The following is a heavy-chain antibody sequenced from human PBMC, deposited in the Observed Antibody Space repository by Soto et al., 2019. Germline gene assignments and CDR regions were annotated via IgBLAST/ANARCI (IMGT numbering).Heavy chain of an antibody. Sequence: LRGSCAASGFAFSNYEMNWVRQAPGKGLEWVSYISLSGSTIYYADSVKGRFTISRDDAKDSLYLEMDSLRADDTAVYYCARESFSASPNFFDYWGQGTLVTVSS. CDR3: ARESFSASPNFFDY. V-gene: IGHV3-48*03. J-gene: IGHJ4*02. CDR1: GFAFSNYE. CDR2: ISLSGSTI. D-gene: IGHD1-26*01.